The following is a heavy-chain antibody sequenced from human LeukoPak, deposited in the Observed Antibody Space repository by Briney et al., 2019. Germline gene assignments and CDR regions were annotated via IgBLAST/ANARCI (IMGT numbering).Heavy chain of an antibody. V-gene: IGHV3-33*06. J-gene: IGHJ4*02. D-gene: IGHD3-22*01. CDR1: GFTFSSYA. CDR3: AKDLIVEAEDRSFRGDH. Sequence: PGRSLRLSCAASGFTFSSYAMHWVRQAPGKGLEWVVVIWYDGTNKYYADSLKGRFTISRDNSKNTLYLQMNSLRVEDTAVYYCAKDLIVEAEDRSFRGDHWGQGTLVTVSS. CDR2: IWYDGTNK.